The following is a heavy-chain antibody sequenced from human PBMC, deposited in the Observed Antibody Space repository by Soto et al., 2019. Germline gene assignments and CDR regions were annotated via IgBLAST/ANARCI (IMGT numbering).Heavy chain of an antibody. CDR3: ARGSYDFWSGYYYYYGMDV. CDR2: ISSSSSYI. V-gene: IGHV3-21*01. CDR1: GFTFSSYS. Sequence: GGSLRLSCAASGFTFSSYSMNWVRQAPEKGLEWVSSISSSSSYIYYADSVKGRFTISRDNAKNSLYLQMNSLRAEDTAVYYCARGSYDFWSGYYYYYGMDVWGQGTTVTVSS. D-gene: IGHD3-3*01. J-gene: IGHJ6*02.